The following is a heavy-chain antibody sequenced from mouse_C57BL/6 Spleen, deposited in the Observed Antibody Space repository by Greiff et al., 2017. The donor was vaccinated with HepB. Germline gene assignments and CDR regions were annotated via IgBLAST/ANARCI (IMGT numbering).Heavy chain of an antibody. V-gene: IGHV2-2*01. Sequence: QVQLQQSGPGLVQPSQSLSITCTVSGFSLTSYGVHWVRQSPGKGLEWLGVIWSGGSTDYNAAFISRLSISKDNSKSQVFFKMNSLQADDTAIYYCATLTIVTTSWYFDVWGTGTTVTVSS. CDR1: GFSLTSYG. D-gene: IGHD2-5*01. CDR3: ATLTIVTTSWYFDV. J-gene: IGHJ1*03. CDR2: IWSGGST.